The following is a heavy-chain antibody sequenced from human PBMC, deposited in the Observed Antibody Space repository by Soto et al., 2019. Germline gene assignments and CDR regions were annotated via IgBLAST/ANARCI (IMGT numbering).Heavy chain of an antibody. V-gene: IGHV4-30-2*01. CDR3: ARVGLYYDFWSGPLDY. CDR2: IYHSGST. J-gene: IGHJ4*02. D-gene: IGHD3-3*01. CDR1: GGSISSGGYS. Sequence: PSETLSLTCAVSGGSISSGGYSWSWIRQPPGKGLEWIGYIYHSGSTYYNPSLKSRVTISVDRSKNQFSLKLSSVTAADTAVYYCARVGLYYDFWSGPLDYWGQGTLVTVSS.